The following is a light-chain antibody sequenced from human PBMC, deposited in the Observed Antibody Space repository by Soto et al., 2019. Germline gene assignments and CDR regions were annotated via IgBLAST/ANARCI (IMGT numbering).Light chain of an antibody. CDR2: GNS. CDR1: SSNIGAGYD. V-gene: IGLV1-40*01. CDR3: ETYEISLSALYV. Sequence: QCVLTQPPSGSGAPGQRVTISCTGSSSNIGAGYDVHWYQQLPGTAPKLLIYGNSNRPSGVPDRFSGSKSGTSASLAITGLQAEDEADNYTETYEISLSALYVFVTSTMLTVL. J-gene: IGLJ1*01.